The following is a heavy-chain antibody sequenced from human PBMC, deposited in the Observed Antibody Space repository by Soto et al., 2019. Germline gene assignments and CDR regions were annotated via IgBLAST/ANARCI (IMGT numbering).Heavy chain of an antibody. V-gene: IGHV1-18*04. D-gene: IGHD2-2*02. CDR2: ISAYNGNT. Sequence: ASVKVSCKASGYTFTSYGISWVRRAPGQGLEWMGWISAYNGNTNYAQKLQGRVTMTTDTSTSTAYMELRSLRSDDTAVYYCARDLSVPAAIFLRRNWFDPWGQGTLVTVSS. CDR1: GYTFTSYG. CDR3: ARDLSVPAAIFLRRNWFDP. J-gene: IGHJ5*02.